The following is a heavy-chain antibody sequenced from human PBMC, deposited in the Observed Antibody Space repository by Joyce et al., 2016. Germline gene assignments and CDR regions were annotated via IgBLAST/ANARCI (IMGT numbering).Heavy chain of an antibody. CDR1: GFTFSNYW. J-gene: IGHJ3*02. CDR2: IKQDGIEK. Sequence: EVQLVESGGGLVQPGGSLTLSCAASGFTFSNYWMSWVRQAPGKGLEWVANIKQDGIEKYYVDSGKGRLTISRDNAKNALYLQMKSLRADDTAVYYCARDRGNWGYAFDIWGRGTMVSVSA. CDR3: ARDRGNWGYAFDI. D-gene: IGHD3-10*01. V-gene: IGHV3-7*04.